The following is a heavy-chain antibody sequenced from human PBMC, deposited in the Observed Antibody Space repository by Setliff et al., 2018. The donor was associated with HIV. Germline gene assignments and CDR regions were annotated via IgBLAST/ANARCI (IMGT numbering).Heavy chain of an antibody. CDR1: GFTFSSYA. Sequence: PGGSLRLSCAASGFTFSSYAMSWVRQAPGKGLEWVSAISGSGGSTYYADSVKGRFTISRDNDKNSVHLQMTSLSAEDTAVYYCASSGSGSYINWFGPWGQGTLVTVSS. CDR3: ASSGSGSYINWFGP. D-gene: IGHD3-10*01. J-gene: IGHJ5*02. V-gene: IGHV3-23*01. CDR2: ISGSGGST.